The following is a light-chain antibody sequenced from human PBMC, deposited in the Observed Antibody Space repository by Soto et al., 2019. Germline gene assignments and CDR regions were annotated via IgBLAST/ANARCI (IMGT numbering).Light chain of an antibody. V-gene: IGKV3-20*01. CDR1: QSVSSSY. CDR3: QQYGSSPRFT. CDR2: GAS. Sequence: EIVLTQSPGTLSLSPGERATLSCRASQSVSSSYLAWYQQKSGQAPRLLIYGASSRATGIPDRFSGSGSGTDFTLTISTLEPEEFSVYYCQQYGSSPRFTFGPGTKVDIK. J-gene: IGKJ3*01.